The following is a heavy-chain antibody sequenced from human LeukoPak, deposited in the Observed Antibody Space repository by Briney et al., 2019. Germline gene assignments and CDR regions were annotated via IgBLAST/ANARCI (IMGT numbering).Heavy chain of an antibody. D-gene: IGHD4-17*01. CDR2: ISSSSSYI. V-gene: IGHV3-21*01. CDR1: GFTFSSYS. J-gene: IGHJ4*02. Sequence: NPGGSLRLSCAASGFTFSSYSMNWVRQAPGKGLEWVSSISSSSSYIYYADSVKGRFTISRDNAKNSLYLQMNSLRAEDTAVYYCARDRGAAHYGATGYWGQGTLVTVSS. CDR3: ARDRGAAHYGATGY.